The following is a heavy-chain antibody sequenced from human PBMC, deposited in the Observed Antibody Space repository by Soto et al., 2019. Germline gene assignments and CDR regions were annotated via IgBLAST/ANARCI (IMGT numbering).Heavy chain of an antibody. CDR2: INAGNGNT. J-gene: IGHJ4*02. V-gene: IGHV1-3*01. D-gene: IGHD6-19*01. CDR1: GYTFTDYA. Sequence: ASVKVSCKASGYTFTDYAMHWVRQAPGHRLEWMGWINAGNGNTKYSQKFQGRVTITRDTSASTAYMELSSRRSEDTAVYYCARAVAVAADFDYWGQGTVVTV. CDR3: ARAVAVAADFDY.